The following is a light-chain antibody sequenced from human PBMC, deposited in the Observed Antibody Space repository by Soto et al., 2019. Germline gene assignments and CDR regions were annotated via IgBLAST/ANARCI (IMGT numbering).Light chain of an antibody. V-gene: IGKV4-1*01. CDR1: QSVLYSSNNKNY. J-gene: IGKJ4*01. Sequence: DIVMTQSPDSLAVSLGERATINCKSSQSVLYSSNNKNYLAWYQQKPGQPPKLLIYWASTRESGVPDRFSGSGSGTDFTLTISSLQAEDVVVYYCQQYYSTLLTFGGGTKVDIK. CDR2: WAS. CDR3: QQYYSTLLT.